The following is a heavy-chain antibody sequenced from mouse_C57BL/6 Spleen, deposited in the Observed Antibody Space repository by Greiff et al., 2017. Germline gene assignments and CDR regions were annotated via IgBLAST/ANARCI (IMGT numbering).Heavy chain of an antibody. CDR1: GYTFTSYW. CDR3: AREGDPYYGSSSFAY. Sequence: VQLQQSGAELVKPGASVKMSCKASGYTFTSYWITWVKQRPGQGLEWIGDIYPGSGSTNYNEKFKSKATLTVDTSSSTAYMQLSSLTSEDSAVYYCAREGDPYYGSSSFAYWGQGTLVTVSA. J-gene: IGHJ3*01. V-gene: IGHV1-55*01. D-gene: IGHD1-1*01. CDR2: IYPGSGST.